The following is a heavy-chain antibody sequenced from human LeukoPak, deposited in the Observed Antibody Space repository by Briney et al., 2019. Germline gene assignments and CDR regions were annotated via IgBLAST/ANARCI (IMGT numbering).Heavy chain of an antibody. V-gene: IGHV3-7*01. Sequence: GSLRLSCAASGFTFGSYWVTWVRQAPGKGLEWVANIKQDGSDKYYVDSVKGRFTISRDNAKNSLYLQMNSLRAEDTAVYYCAREGPEYSYPYWGQGTLVTVSS. D-gene: IGHD5-18*01. CDR2: IKQDGSDK. J-gene: IGHJ4*02. CDR1: GFTFGSYW. CDR3: AREGPEYSYPY.